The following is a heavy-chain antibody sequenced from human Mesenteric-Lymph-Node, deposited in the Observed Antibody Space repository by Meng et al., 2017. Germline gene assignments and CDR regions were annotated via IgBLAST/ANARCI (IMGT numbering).Heavy chain of an antibody. CDR3: ARVDSSGYFLDY. V-gene: IGHV4-31*03. D-gene: IGHD3-22*01. Sequence: QVQLQESGPGLVKPSQTLSLPCTVSGGSISSGGHSWSWIRQHPGKGLEWIAYIYYSGSTYYSPSLKSRVILSVDTSKNQFSLKLSSVTAADTAVYYCARVDSSGYFLDYWGQGTLVTVSS. J-gene: IGHJ4*01. CDR1: GGSISSGGHS. CDR2: IYYSGST.